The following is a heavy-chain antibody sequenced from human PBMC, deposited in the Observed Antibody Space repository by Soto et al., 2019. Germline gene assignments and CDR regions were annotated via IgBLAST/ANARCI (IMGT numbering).Heavy chain of an antibody. J-gene: IGHJ5*02. V-gene: IGHV1-18*01. CDR3: ARVWGCSITSCYARGDNWFDP. CDR1: GYTFTSYG. Sequence: ASVKVSCKASGYTFTSYGISWVRQAPGQGLEWMGWISAYNGNTNYAQKLQGRVTMTTDTSTSTAYMELRSLRSDDTAVYYCARVWGCSITSCYARGDNWFDPWGQGTLVTVSS. D-gene: IGHD2-2*01. CDR2: ISAYNGNT.